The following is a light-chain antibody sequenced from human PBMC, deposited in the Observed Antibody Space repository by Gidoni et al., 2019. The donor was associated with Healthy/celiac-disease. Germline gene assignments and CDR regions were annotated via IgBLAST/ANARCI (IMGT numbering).Light chain of an antibody. V-gene: IGKV1-5*03. CDR3: QQYNSYWT. CDR2: KAS. Sequence: DIQMTQSPSTLSASVGDRVTITCRASQSISSWLAWYQQKPGKAPKLLIYKASSLESGLPSRFSGSGSGTEFTLTISSLQPDDFATYYCQQYNSYWTFGQXTKVEIK. J-gene: IGKJ1*01. CDR1: QSISSW.